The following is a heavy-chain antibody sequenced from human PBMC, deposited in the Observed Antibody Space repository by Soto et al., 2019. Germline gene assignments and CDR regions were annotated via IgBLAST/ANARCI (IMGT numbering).Heavy chain of an antibody. J-gene: IGHJ5*01. CDR1: GGTFSSHV. CDR3: AGGAERSGYNCQYFPFDL. Sequence: SVKVSCKTSGGTFSSHVFSWVRQAPGQGLEWIGGIIPKSVTPNSAQRFQDRVTITADESTSTVYMELSSLRPEDTAVDYCAGGAERSGYNCQYFPFDLWRQGTLVTVSS. D-gene: IGHD1-1*01. V-gene: IGHV1-69*13. CDR2: IIPKSVTP.